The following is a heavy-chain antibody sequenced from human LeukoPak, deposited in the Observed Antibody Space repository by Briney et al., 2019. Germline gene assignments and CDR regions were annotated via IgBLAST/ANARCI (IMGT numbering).Heavy chain of an antibody. CDR1: GGSFSGYY. CDR3: ASPTYYYGSGSYHFDY. J-gene: IGHJ4*02. V-gene: IGHV4-34*01. Sequence: SETLSLTCAVYGGSFSGYYWSWIRQPPGKGLEWIGEINHSGSTYYNPSLKSRVTISVDTSKNQFSLKLSSVTAADTAVYYCASPTYYYGSGSYHFDYWGQGTLVTVSS. D-gene: IGHD3-10*01. CDR2: INHSGST.